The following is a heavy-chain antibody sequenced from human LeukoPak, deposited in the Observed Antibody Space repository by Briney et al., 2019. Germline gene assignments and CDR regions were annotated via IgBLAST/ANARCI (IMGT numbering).Heavy chain of an antibody. CDR1: GYTFTGYY. D-gene: IGHD4-23*01. Sequence: ASVKVSCKASGYTFTGYYMHWVRQAPGQGLEWMGWINPNSGGTNYAQKFQGRATMTRDTSISTAYMELSRLRSDDTAVYYCARGARVVTTNWFDPWGQGTLVTVSS. CDR3: ARGARVVTTNWFDP. V-gene: IGHV1-2*02. CDR2: INPNSGGT. J-gene: IGHJ5*02.